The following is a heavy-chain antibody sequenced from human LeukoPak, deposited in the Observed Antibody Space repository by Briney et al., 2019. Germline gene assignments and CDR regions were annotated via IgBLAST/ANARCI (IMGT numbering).Heavy chain of an antibody. D-gene: IGHD6-19*01. Sequence: PGGSLRLSCAASGFTVSSNYMSWVRQAPGKGLEWVSVIYSGGSTYYADSVKGRFTISRDNSKNTLYLQMNSLRAEDTAAYYCARRTGYSSGWYVVWGQGTLVTVSS. J-gene: IGHJ4*02. CDR2: IYSGGST. CDR3: ARRTGYSSGWYVV. CDR1: GFTVSSNY. V-gene: IGHV3-66*04.